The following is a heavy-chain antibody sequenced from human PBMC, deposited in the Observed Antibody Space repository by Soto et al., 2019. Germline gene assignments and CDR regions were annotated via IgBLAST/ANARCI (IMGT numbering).Heavy chain of an antibody. J-gene: IGHJ4*02. CDR1: GFTFSSYA. CDR3: AKDAAPEYYYDSSGYYPFDY. D-gene: IGHD3-22*01. Sequence: GGSLRLSCAASGFTFSSYAMSWVRRAPGKGLEWVSAISGSGGSTYYADSVKGRFTISRDNSKNTLYLQMNSLRAEDTAVYYCAKDAAPEYYYDSSGYYPFDYWGQGTLVTVSS. CDR2: ISGSGGST. V-gene: IGHV3-23*01.